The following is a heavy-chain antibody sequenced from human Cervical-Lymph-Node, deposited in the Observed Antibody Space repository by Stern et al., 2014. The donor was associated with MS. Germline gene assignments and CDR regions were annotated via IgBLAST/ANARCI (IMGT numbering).Heavy chain of an antibody. D-gene: IGHD3-16*01. CDR1: GFTFRNYA. CDR2: ISHDGNDK. V-gene: IGHV3-30*01. J-gene: IGHJ4*02. CDR3: AREGEKASTTAFDS. Sequence: VQLVESGGGAVQPGKSLRLSCAASGFTFRNYAMHWVRQAPGKGLEWVAVISHDGNDKYYADSLRGRFTISRDKSRNTLYLQMNSLGADDTAVYYCAREGEKASTTAFDSWGQGTLVTVS.